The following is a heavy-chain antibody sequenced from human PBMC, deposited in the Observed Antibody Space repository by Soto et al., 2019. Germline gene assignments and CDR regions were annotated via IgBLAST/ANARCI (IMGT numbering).Heavy chain of an antibody. CDR3: ARGGWLQSFDY. D-gene: IGHD5-12*01. CDR2: IYYSGST. Sequence: SETLSLTCTVSGASISRYYWGWIRQPPGKGLEWIGSIYYSGSTYYNPSLKSRVTISVDTSKNQFSLKLSSVTAADTAVYYCARGGWLQSFDYWGQGTLVTAPQ. V-gene: IGHV4-39*01. CDR1: GASISRYY. J-gene: IGHJ4*02.